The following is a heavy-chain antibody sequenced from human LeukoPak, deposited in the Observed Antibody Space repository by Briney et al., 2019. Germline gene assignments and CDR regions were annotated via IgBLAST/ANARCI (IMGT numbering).Heavy chain of an antibody. D-gene: IGHD3-10*01. Sequence: ASVKVSCKASGYTFTGYYMHWVRQAPGQGLEWMGWINPNSGGTNYAQKFQGRVTMTRDTSISTAYMELSRLRSDDTAVYYCARVEPQWFGEFILTTHYYFDYWGQGTLVTVSS. CDR2: INPNSGGT. CDR1: GYTFTGYY. V-gene: IGHV1-2*02. CDR3: ARVEPQWFGEFILTTHYYFDY. J-gene: IGHJ4*02.